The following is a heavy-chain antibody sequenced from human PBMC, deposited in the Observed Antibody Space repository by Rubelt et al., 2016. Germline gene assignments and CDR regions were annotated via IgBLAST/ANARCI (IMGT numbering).Heavy chain of an antibody. CDR3: AREQRYGMDV. J-gene: IGHJ6*02. V-gene: IGHV3-33*01. CDR2: IWDDGSDK. Sequence: GMHWVRQAPGKGLEWVAVIWDDGSDKYYIDSVKGRFTISRDNAKNTLYLQMNSLRAEDTAVYYCAREQRYGMDVWGQGTTVTVSS. CDR1: G.